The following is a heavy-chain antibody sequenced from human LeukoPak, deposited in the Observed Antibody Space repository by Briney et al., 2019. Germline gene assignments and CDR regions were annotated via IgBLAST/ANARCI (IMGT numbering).Heavy chain of an antibody. D-gene: IGHD3-9*01. V-gene: IGHV4-61*01. CDR3: ARDPGYEGY. CDR2: IYYSGST. CDR1: GGSISSSSYY. Sequence: SETLSLTCTVSGGSISSSSYYWSWIRQPPGKGLEWIGYIYYSGSTNYNPSLKSRVTISVDTSKNQFSLKLSSVTAADTAVYYCARDPGYEGYWGQGTLVTVSS. J-gene: IGHJ4*02.